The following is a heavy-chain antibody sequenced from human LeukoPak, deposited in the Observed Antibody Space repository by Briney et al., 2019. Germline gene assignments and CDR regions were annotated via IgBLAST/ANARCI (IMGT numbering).Heavy chain of an antibody. D-gene: IGHD6-13*01. J-gene: IGHJ3*02. CDR2: IGTAGDP. CDR3: SRGGRLAGNAFDI. CDR1: KFTFSNYD. V-gene: IGHV3-13*05. Sequence: GGSLRLSCAASKFTFSNYDMHWVPQATGKGLEWVSSIGTAGDPYYAGSVKGRFTISRENAKNSFYLQMNSLRAGDTAVYYCSRGGRLAGNAFDIWGQGTMVTVSS.